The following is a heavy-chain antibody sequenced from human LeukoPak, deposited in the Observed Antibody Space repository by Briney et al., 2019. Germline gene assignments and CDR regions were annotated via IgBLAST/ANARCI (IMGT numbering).Heavy chain of an antibody. CDR3: ARDAGGGYDYYYYYYMDV. J-gene: IGHJ6*03. D-gene: IGHD5-12*01. CDR1: GFTFSSYA. V-gene: IGHV3-30*04. Sequence: GGSLRLSCAASGFTFSSYAIHWVRQAPGKGLEWVAVISYDGSNKYYADSVKGRFTISRDNSKNTLYLQMNSLRAEDTAVYYCARDAGGGYDYYYYYYMDVWGKGTTVTVSS. CDR2: ISYDGSNK.